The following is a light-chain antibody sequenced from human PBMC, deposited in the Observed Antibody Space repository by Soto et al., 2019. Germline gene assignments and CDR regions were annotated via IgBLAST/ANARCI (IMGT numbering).Light chain of an antibody. CDR3: QHYNNWPAWT. V-gene: IGKV3D-15*01. J-gene: IGKJ1*01. CDR1: QRISTN. CDR2: GAS. Sequence: IVMTQAPATLSVSPLESATISLRPSQRISTNLAWYQHKRGQAPRLLIYGASTRATGIPARFSGSGSETEFTLTITSLQSEDFAVYYCQHYNNWPAWTFGQGTKVDI.